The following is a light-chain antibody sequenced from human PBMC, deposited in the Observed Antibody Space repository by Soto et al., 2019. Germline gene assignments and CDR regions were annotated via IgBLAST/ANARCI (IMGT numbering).Light chain of an antibody. CDR1: QSIRSW. V-gene: IGKV1-5*01. CDR3: QHYNSYSPLSGYT. Sequence: DIQMTQSPSTLSASVGDRVTITFRASQSIRSWLAWYQQKPGKTPKLLIYDASSLESGVPSRFSGSGSGTEFTPTISSLQPDDFAPYYCQHYNSYSPLSGYTFGQGTKLQIK. J-gene: IGKJ2*01. CDR2: DAS.